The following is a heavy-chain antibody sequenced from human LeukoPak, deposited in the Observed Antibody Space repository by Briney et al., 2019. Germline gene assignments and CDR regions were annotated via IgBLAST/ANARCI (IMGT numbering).Heavy chain of an antibody. V-gene: IGHV4-39*07. CDR3: ARGAKRDYYGSGVDY. CDR1: GGSISSYY. CDR2: IYYSGST. Sequence: SETLSLTCTVSGGSISSYYWGWIRQPPGKGLEWIGSIYYSGSTYYNPSLKSRVTISVDTSKNQFSLKLSSVTAADTAVYYCARGAKRDYYGSGVDYWGQGTLVTVSS. D-gene: IGHD3-10*01. J-gene: IGHJ4*02.